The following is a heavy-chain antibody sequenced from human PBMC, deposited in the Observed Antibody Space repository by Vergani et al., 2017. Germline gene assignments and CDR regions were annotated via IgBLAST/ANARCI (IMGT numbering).Heavy chain of an antibody. D-gene: IGHD6-13*01. V-gene: IGHV3-64*01. CDR3: AKLGSSWYVALIDY. J-gene: IGHJ4*02. CDR1: GFTFSSYA. Sequence: EVQLVESGGGLVQPGGSLRLSCAASGFTFSSYAMHWVRQAPGKGLEYVSAISSNGGSTYYANSVKGRFTISRDNSKNTLYLQMGSLRAEDMAVYYCAKLGSSWYVALIDYWGQGTLVTVSS. CDR2: ISSNGGST.